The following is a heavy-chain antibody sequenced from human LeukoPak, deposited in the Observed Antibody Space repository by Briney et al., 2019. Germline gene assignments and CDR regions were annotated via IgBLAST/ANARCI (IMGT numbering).Heavy chain of an antibody. Sequence: FETLCLTPAFFWGAFSGFYWGWRRPPPRKGVGWVGGIKNNGSTNYNPSLKSRVTISVDTSKNQFSLKLSSVTAADTAVYYCARSGFFGVVIGGNNWFDPWGQGTLVTVSS. J-gene: IGHJ5*02. V-gene: IGHV4-34*01. CDR3: ARSGFFGVVIGGNNWFDP. CDR1: WGAFSGFY. CDR2: IKNNGST. D-gene: IGHD3-3*01.